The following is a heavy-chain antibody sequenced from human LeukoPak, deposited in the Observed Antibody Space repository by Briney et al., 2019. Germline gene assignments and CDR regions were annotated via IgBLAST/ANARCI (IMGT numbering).Heavy chain of an antibody. CDR1: GLTISNNF. V-gene: IGHV3-66*01. D-gene: IGHD3-10*01. CDR2: IYSGGST. Sequence: GGSLRLSCAASGLTISNNFMGWVRQAPGKGREWVSLIYSGGSTYSADSVKGRFTISRDNSKNTLHLQMNSLRVEDTAVYYCARDTDYYGSGRHGYFDHWGQGTLVTVSS. CDR3: ARDTDYYGSGRHGYFDH. J-gene: IGHJ1*01.